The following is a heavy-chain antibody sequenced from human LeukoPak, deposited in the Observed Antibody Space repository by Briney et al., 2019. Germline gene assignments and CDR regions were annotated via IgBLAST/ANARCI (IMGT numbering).Heavy chain of an antibody. CDR3: ARGVVIVVAHDAFDI. J-gene: IGHJ3*02. V-gene: IGHV1-8*01. CDR2: MNPNSGNT. D-gene: IGHD3-22*01. Sequence: GASVKVPCKASGYTFTSYDINWVRQATGQGLEWMGWMNPNSGNTGYAQKFQGRVTMTRNTSISTAYMELSSLRSEDTAVYYCARGVVIVVAHDAFDIWGQGTMVTVSS. CDR1: GYTFTSYD.